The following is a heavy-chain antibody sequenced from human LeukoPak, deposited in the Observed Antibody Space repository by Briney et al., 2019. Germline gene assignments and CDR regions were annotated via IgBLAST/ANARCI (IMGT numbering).Heavy chain of an antibody. CDR3: ARDRIYGSGSDHFDY. CDR2: IYHNGSI. V-gene: IGHV4-38-2*02. CDR1: GYSIRSGYY. D-gene: IGHD3-10*01. J-gene: IGHJ4*02. Sequence: PSETLSLTCTVSGYSIRSGYYWGWIRQPPGKGLEWIGSIYHNGSIYHKPSLKSRVTISVDTSKNQFSLKLSSVTAADTAVYYCARDRIYGSGSDHFDYRGQGTLVTVSS.